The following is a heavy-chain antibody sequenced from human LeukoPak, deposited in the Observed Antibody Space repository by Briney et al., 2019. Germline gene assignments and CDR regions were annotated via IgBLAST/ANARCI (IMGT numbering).Heavy chain of an antibody. CDR2: ISAYNGNT. J-gene: IGHJ4*02. V-gene: IGHV1-18*01. D-gene: IGHD5-18*01. CDR1: GYTFTSYG. CDR3: ARELPYSYGPRYFDY. Sequence: ASVKVSCKASGYTFTSYGISWVRQAPGQGLEWIGWISAYNGNTNYAQKLQGRVTMTTDTSTSTAYMELRSLRSDDTAVYYCARELPYSYGPRYFDYRGQGTLVTVSS.